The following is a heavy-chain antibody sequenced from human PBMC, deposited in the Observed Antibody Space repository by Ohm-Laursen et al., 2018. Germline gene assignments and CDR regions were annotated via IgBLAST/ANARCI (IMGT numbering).Heavy chain of an antibody. CDR3: ARDPDYGGMDV. J-gene: IGHJ6*02. V-gene: IGHV3-48*03. Sequence: SLRLSCAASGFTFSSYEMNWVRQAPGKGLEWVSYISSSGSTIYYADSVKGRFTISRDNAKNSLYLQMNSLRAKDTAVYYCARDPDYGGMDVWGQGTTVTVSS. CDR1: GFTFSSYE. CDR2: ISSSGSTI.